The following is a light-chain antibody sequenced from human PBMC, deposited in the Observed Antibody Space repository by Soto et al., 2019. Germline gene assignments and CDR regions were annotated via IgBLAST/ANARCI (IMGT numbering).Light chain of an antibody. Sequence: QSALTQPPSASGSPGQSVTISCTGTSSDVGGYNYVSWYQQHPSKAPKLMIYEVSKRPSGVPDRFSGSKSGNTASLTVSGLQAEDEADYYCVLYMGSGIWVFGGGTKLTVL. CDR1: SSDVGGYNY. J-gene: IGLJ3*02. V-gene: IGLV2-8*01. CDR3: VLYMGSGIWV. CDR2: EVS.